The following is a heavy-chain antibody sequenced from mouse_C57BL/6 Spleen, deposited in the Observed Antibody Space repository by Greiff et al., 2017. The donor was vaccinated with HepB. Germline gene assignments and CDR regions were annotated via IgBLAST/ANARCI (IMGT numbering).Heavy chain of an antibody. V-gene: IGHV1-64*01. Sequence: VQLQQSGAELVKPGASVKLSCKASGYTFTSYWMHWVKQRPGQGLEWIGMIHPNSGSTNYNEKFKSKATLTVDKSSSTAYMQLSSLTSEDSAVYYCARGGDYDGFAYWGQGTLVTVSA. CDR3: ARGGDYDGFAY. CDR2: IHPNSGST. D-gene: IGHD2-4*01. J-gene: IGHJ3*01. CDR1: GYTFTSYW.